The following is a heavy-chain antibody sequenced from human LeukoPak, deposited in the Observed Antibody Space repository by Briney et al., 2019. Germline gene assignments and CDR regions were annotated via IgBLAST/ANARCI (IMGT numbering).Heavy chain of an antibody. D-gene: IGHD7-27*01. CDR2: INLDGSST. CDR3: TKDLTGDLDY. V-gene: IGHV3-74*01. Sequence: PGGSLRLSCAASGFTFNNYWMHWVRQAPGKGLVWVSRINLDGSSTSYADSVKGRFTISRGNAKNTLYLQMNSLRAEDMAVYYCTKDLTGDLDYWGQGTLVTVSS. CDR1: GFTFNNYW. J-gene: IGHJ4*02.